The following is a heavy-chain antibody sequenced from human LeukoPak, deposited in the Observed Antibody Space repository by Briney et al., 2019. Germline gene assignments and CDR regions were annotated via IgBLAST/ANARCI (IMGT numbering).Heavy chain of an antibody. Sequence: PGGSLRLSCTASGFTPSSYGMHWVRQAPGKGLEWVTVIWHDGSNKYYADSVKGRFTISRDNSKNTLYLQMNSLRAEDTAVYHCAKDLNPREAGATIDYWGQGTLVTVSS. J-gene: IGHJ4*02. CDR3: AKDLNPREAGATIDY. V-gene: IGHV3-30*02. CDR1: GFTPSSYG. CDR2: IWHDGSNK. D-gene: IGHD1-26*01.